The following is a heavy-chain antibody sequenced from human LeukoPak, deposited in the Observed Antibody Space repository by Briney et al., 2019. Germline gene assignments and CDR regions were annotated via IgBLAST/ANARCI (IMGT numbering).Heavy chain of an antibody. J-gene: IGHJ4*02. D-gene: IGHD6-13*01. CDR1: GASISSGSYY. Sequence: SETLSLTCTVSGASISSGSYYWSWIRQPAGKGLEWIGRVYTSGSTNYNPSLKSRVNISLDTPKNQFSPKLSSVTAADTAVYYCAREFSSSSKVLSFDYWGQGTLVTVSS. CDR3: AREFSSSSKVLSFDY. CDR2: VYTSGST. V-gene: IGHV4-61*02.